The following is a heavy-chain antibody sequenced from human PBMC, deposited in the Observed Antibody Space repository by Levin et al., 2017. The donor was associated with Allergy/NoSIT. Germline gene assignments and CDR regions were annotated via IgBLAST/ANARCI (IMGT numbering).Heavy chain of an antibody. CDR2: ISGSGGDI. V-gene: IGHV3-23*01. J-gene: IGHJ4*02. CDR1: GFSFTGYA. Sequence: GGSLRLSCVASGFSFTGYAMTWVRQTPGRGLEWVAEISGSGGDIYYADSVKGRVTISKDKSKNTLYLQMKSLTVEDTATYFCAKGVERSWIRAGAFDYWGQGTLVTVSS. CDR3: AKGVERSWIRAGAFDY. D-gene: IGHD2-15*01.